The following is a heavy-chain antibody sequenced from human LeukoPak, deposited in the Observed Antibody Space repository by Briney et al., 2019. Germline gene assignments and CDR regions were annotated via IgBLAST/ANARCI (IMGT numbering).Heavy chain of an antibody. D-gene: IGHD4-17*01. CDR3: ARFLLRTAVRTEYGDIVVY. V-gene: IGHV4-39*01. CDR1: GGHISKSSHY. Sequence: SETLSLPXSVSGGHISKSSHYWGWIRQPPGKGVEWVGSIYYIGSPFYNPSLKSRDTISADTSKNQYSLKLSSVNAAHTAVYYCARFLLRTAVRTEYGDIVVYWGQGTLVTVSS. J-gene: IGHJ4*02. CDR2: IYYIGSP.